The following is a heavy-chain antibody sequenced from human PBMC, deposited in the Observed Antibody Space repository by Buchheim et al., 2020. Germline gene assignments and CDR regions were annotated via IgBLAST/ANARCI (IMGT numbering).Heavy chain of an antibody. D-gene: IGHD3-16*01. CDR3: ARDGGLQTRSRY. CDR2: ISGSTNTI. V-gene: IGHV3-48*01. Sequence: EVQLVESGGGLVQQGGSLRLSCAASGFTFSSYSMNWVRQAPGKGPEWVSYISGSTNTIYYADSVKGRFTVSRDNAKNSLFLQMNSLRAEDTAMYYCARDGGLQTRSRYWGQGTL. CDR1: GFTFSSYS. J-gene: IGHJ4*02.